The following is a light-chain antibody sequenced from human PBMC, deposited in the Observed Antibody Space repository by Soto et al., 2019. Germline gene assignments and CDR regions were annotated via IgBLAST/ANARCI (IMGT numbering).Light chain of an antibody. V-gene: IGKV4-1*01. Sequence: DIVMTQSPDSLAVSLGARATINCKSSQSVLHSSNNKNYLAWYQQKPGQPPKLLIYWASTRESGVPDRFSGSGSGTDFTLTISSLQAEDVAVYYCQQYYSTPITFGQGTRLEIK. CDR3: QQYYSTPIT. CDR2: WAS. J-gene: IGKJ5*01. CDR1: QSVLHSSNNKNY.